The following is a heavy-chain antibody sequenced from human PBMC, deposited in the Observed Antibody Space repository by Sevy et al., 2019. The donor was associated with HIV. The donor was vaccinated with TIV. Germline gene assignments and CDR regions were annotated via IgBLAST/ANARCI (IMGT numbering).Heavy chain of an antibody. CDR1: GFTFSSYA. D-gene: IGHD4-17*01. J-gene: IGHJ3*02. CDR3: ASRNGYGDEGGAFDI. CDR2: ISGSGGST. V-gene: IGHV3-23*01. Sequence: GGSLRLSCAASGFTFSSYAMSWVRQAPGKGLEWVSAISGSGGSTYYADSVKGRFTISRDNSKNTLYLQTNSLRAEDTAVYYCASRNGYGDEGGAFDIWGQGTMVTVSS.